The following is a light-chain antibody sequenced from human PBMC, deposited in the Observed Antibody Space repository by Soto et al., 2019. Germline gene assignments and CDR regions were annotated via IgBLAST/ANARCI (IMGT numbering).Light chain of an antibody. J-gene: IGLJ2*01. Sequence: QSVLTQPPSASGSPGQSVTISCTGTSSDVGAYTYVSWYQQHPGKAPKLMISEVNKRPSGVPDRFSGSKSGNTASLTVSGLQAEDEADYYCSAYAGSNDFVVFGGGTKLTVL. CDR1: SSDVGAYTY. CDR3: SAYAGSNDFVV. V-gene: IGLV2-8*01. CDR2: EVN.